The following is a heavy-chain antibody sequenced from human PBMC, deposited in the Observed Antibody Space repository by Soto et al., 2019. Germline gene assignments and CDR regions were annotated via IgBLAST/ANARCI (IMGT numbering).Heavy chain of an antibody. D-gene: IGHD3-10*01. CDR1: GFTFDDYA. CDR3: AKDGVIYDYYYYMDV. CDR2: ISWNSGSI. Sequence: GGSLRLSCAASGFTFDDYAMHWVRQAPGKGLEWVSGISWNSGSIGYADSVKGRFTISRDNAKNSLYLQMNSLRAEDTALYYCAKDGVIYDYYYYMDVWGKGTTVTVSS. V-gene: IGHV3-9*01. J-gene: IGHJ6*03.